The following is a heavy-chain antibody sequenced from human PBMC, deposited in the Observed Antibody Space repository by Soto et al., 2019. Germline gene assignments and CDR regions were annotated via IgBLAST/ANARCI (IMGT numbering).Heavy chain of an antibody. CDR2: SNGGNGFT. V-gene: IGHV1-3*02. D-gene: IGHD4-17*01. Sequence: QVQLVQSGAEVRTPGASVKISCKASGYTFRSYGVQWVCQAPGQSLEWVGWSNGGNGFTKYSQELQDRVTITRDTAASTIYMELRGLTSDDTAVYYCARLSYSDALDVWGQGTTVTVSS. CDR1: GYTFRSYG. J-gene: IGHJ6*02. CDR3: ARLSYSDALDV.